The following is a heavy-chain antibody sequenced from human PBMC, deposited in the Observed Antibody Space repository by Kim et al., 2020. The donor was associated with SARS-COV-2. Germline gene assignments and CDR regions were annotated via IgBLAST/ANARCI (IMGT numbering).Heavy chain of an antibody. V-gene: IGHV4-31*03. J-gene: IGHJ3*02. CDR2: IYYSGST. D-gene: IGHD1-1*01. CDR3: ARETTEPVRGFAFDI. Sequence: SETLSLTCTVSGGSISSGGYYWSWIRQHPGKGLEWIGYIYYSGSTYYSPSLKSRVTISIDTSKNQFSLKLSSVTAADTAVYYCARETTEPVRGFAFDIWGQGTMVTVSS. CDR1: GGSISSGGYY.